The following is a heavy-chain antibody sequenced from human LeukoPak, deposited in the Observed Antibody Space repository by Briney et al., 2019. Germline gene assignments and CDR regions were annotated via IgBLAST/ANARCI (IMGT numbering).Heavy chain of an antibody. CDR3: ARSILPRWYFDY. CDR2: INHSGST. V-gene: IGHV4-34*01. CDR1: GGSFSGYY. Sequence: SETLSLTCAVYGGSFSGYYWSWIRQPPGKGLEWIGEINHSGSTNYNPSLKSRVTISVETSKNQFSLKLSSVTAADTAVYYCARSILPRWYFDYWGQGTLVTVSS. J-gene: IGHJ4*02. D-gene: IGHD6-6*01.